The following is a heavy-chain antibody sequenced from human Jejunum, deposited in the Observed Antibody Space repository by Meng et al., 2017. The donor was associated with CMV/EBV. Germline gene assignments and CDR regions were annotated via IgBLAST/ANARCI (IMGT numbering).Heavy chain of an antibody. CDR3: ATSNAAAGNS. J-gene: IGHJ5*01. D-gene: IGHD6-13*01. CDR1: GFTFSSYW. V-gene: IGHV3-7*01. Sequence: SCAASGFTFSSYWMSWVRQAPGKGLEWVANIKQDGSAIHYVDSVKGRFTISRDNAKNSLYLQMTSLTGEDTAVYYCATSNAAAGNSWGHGTLVTVSS. CDR2: IKQDGSAI.